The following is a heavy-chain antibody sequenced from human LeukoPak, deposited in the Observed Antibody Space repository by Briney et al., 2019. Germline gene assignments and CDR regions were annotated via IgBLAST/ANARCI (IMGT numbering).Heavy chain of an antibody. CDR1: GFTFDDYA. CDR3: ASASYSSSWIPNDY. CDR2: ISWNSGSI. J-gene: IGHJ4*02. V-gene: IGHV3-9*01. D-gene: IGHD6-13*01. Sequence: GRSLRLSCAASGFTFDDYAMHWVRQAPGKGLEWVSGISWNSGSIGYADSVKGRFTISRDNAKNSLYLQMNSLRAEDTAVYYCASASYSSSWIPNDYWGQGTLVTVPS.